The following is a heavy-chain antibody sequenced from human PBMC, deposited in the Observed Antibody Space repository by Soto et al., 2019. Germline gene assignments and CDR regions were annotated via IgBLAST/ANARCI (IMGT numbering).Heavy chain of an antibody. CDR1: GGSVNTAGYS. J-gene: IGHJ3*02. CDR3: ARVPSYYDSSGYYHDGTFDI. D-gene: IGHD3-22*01. V-gene: IGHV4-30-2*01. CDR2: IYHSGST. Sequence: QLQLQESGSGLVKPSQTLSLSCAVSGGSVNTAGYSWSWIRQPPGKGLEWIGYIYHSGSTYYTPSLKSRVTLSLDQSNNHFSLQLTSVAAADTAVSYCARVPSYYDSSGYYHDGTFDIGGQGTMVSVSS.